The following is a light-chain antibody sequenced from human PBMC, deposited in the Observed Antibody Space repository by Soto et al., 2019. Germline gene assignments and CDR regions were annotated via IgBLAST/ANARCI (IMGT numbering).Light chain of an antibody. V-gene: IGLV1-40*01. CDR3: QSYDNSLSGSRV. CDR2: GNS. J-gene: IGLJ2*01. CDR1: SSNIGAGYD. Sequence: QSVLTQPPSVSGAQGQRVTISCTGSSSNIGAGYDVHWYQQLPGTAPKLLIYGNSNRPSGVPDRFSGSKSGTSASLAITGLQAEDEADYYCQSYDNSLSGSRVFGGGTKLTVL.